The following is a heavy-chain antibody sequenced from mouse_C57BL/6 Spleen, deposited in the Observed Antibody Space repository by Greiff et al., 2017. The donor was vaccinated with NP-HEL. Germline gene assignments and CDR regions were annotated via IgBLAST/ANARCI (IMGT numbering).Heavy chain of an antibody. J-gene: IGHJ4*01. D-gene: IGHD2-3*01. CDR1: GYTFTDYY. V-gene: IGHV1-26*01. CDR2: INPNNGGT. Sequence: VQLQQSGPELVKPGASVKISCKASGYTFTDYYMNWVKQSHGKSLEWIGDINPNNGGTSYNQKFKGKATLTVDKSSSTAYMELRSLTSEDSAVYYCAQIYDGYYGVYAMDYWGQGTSVTVSS. CDR3: AQIYDGYYGVYAMDY.